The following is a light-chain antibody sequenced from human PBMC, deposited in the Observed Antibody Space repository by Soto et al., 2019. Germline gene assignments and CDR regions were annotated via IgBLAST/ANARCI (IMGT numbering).Light chain of an antibody. V-gene: IGKV3-20*01. Sequence: EIVLTQSPGTLSLSPGERATLSCRASQSVSSSYLAWYQQKLGQAPRLLIYGASSRATGIPDRFSGSGSGTDFTLTISRLEPEDFAVYDCQQYGSSPLLTFGGGTKVEIK. CDR3: QQYGSSPLLT. J-gene: IGKJ4*01. CDR2: GAS. CDR1: QSVSSSY.